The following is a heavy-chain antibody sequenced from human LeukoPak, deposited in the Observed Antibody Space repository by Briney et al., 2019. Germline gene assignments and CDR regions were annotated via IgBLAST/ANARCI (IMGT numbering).Heavy chain of an antibody. D-gene: IGHD5-12*01. CDR1: GGTFSSYA. Sequence: ASVKVSCKASGGTFSSYAISWVRQAPGRGLEWMGGIIPIFGTANYAQKFQGRVTITADESTSTAYMELSSLRSEDTAVYYCARESRYVSGYGHSDNAFDIWGQGTMVTVSS. J-gene: IGHJ3*02. V-gene: IGHV1-69*13. CDR3: ARESRYVSGYGHSDNAFDI. CDR2: IIPIFGTA.